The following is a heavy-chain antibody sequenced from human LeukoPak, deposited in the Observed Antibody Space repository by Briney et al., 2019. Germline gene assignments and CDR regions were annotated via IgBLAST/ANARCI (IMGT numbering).Heavy chain of an antibody. CDR1: GFTFSSYA. D-gene: IGHD1-14*01. Sequence: GSLRLSCAASGFTFSSYAMHWVRQAPGKGLEYVSAISSNGGSTYYANSVKGRFTISRDNSKNTLYLQMGSLRAEDMAVYYCARALPGTMTIDYWGQGTLVTVSS. CDR3: ARALPGTMTIDY. CDR2: ISSNGGST. V-gene: IGHV3-64*01. J-gene: IGHJ4*02.